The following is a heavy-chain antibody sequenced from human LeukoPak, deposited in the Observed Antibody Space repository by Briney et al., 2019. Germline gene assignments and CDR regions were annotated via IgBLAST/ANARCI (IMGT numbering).Heavy chain of an antibody. J-gene: IGHJ4*02. CDR1: GGSISSYW. V-gene: IGHV4-59*08. D-gene: IGHD3-22*01. Sequence: PSETLSLTCTVSGGSISSYWWSWVRQPPGKGLEWIGHIFHSGSTTYNASLQSRVTISVDTSKNQFSLNLNSVTAADTALYYCARFARYDGGGYYLDYWGQGTLVTVSS. CDR2: IFHSGST. CDR3: ARFARYDGGGYYLDY.